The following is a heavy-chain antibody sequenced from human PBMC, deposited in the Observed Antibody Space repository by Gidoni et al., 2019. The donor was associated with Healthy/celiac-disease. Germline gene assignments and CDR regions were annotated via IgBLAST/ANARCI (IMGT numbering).Heavy chain of an antibody. J-gene: IGHJ4*02. D-gene: IGHD3-3*01. Sequence: EVQLVESGGGLVQPGGSLRLSCAASGLTFRSYSMNWVRQAPGKGREWFSNISSSSSTIYYADSVKGRFTISRDNAKNSLYLQMNSLRDEDTAVYYCARSGVADYDFWSGFYYFDYWGQGTLVTVSS. V-gene: IGHV3-48*02. CDR1: GLTFRSYS. CDR2: ISSSSSTI. CDR3: ARSGVADYDFWSGFYYFDY.